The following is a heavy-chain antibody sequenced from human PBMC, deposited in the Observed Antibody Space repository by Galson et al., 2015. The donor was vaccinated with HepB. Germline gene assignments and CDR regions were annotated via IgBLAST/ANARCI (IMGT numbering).Heavy chain of an antibody. V-gene: IGHV3-66*02. Sequence: SLRLSRAASGYTISNIYVSWVRQAPGKGLEWVSLIYSDGSTYYADSVKGRFTISRDNSKNTLYLQMNSLRPEDTAVYYCAKDQGDGYRNYYYYYGMDVWGQGTTVTVSS. J-gene: IGHJ6*02. CDR1: GYTISNIY. D-gene: IGHD5-24*01. CDR2: IYSDGST. CDR3: AKDQGDGYRNYYYYYGMDV.